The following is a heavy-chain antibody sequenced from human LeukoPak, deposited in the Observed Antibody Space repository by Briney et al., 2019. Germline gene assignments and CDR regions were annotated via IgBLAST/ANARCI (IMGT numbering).Heavy chain of an antibody. CDR3: AREYDFWSGYPFDP. CDR2: IWYDGSNK. D-gene: IGHD3-3*01. CDR1: GFTFTRYS. V-gene: IGHV3-33*08. Sequence: GGSLRLACAASGFTFTRYSMNWVRQAPGKGREWVAVIWYDGSNKYYADSVKGRFTISRDNSKNTLYLQMNSLTAEDTPVYYCAREYDFWSGYPFDPWGQGTLVTVSS. J-gene: IGHJ5*02.